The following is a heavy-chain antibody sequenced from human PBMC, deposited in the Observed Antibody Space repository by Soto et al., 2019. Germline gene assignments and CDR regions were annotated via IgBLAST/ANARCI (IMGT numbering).Heavy chain of an antibody. Sequence: QLQLQESGPGLVKPSETLSLTCTVSGGSISSSSYYWGWIRQPPGKGLEWIGSIYYSGSTYYNPSLKSRVTISVDTSKNQFSLKLSSVTAADTAVYYCASSHSGYVPGDYYYYMDVWGKGTTVTVSS. V-gene: IGHV4-39*01. CDR1: GGSISSSSYY. J-gene: IGHJ6*03. D-gene: IGHD5-12*01. CDR3: ASSHSGYVPGDYYYYMDV. CDR2: IYYSGST.